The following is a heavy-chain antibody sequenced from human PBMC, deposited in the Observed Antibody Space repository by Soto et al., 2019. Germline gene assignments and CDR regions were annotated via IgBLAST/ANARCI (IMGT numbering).Heavy chain of an antibody. V-gene: IGHV4-59*08. CDR2: IYYSGST. CDR3: ARHASFRRLHLGESVPDAFDI. CDR1: GGSISSFY. J-gene: IGHJ3*02. Sequence: TSETLSLTCTVSGGSISSFYWRWIRQPPGKGLEWIGYIYYSGSTNYNPSLKSRVTISVDTSKNQFSLKLSSVTAADTAVYYCARHASFRRLHLGESVPDAFDIWGQGTMVTVSS. D-gene: IGHD3-16*01.